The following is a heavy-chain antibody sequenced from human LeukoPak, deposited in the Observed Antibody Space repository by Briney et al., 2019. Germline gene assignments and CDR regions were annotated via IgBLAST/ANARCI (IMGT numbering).Heavy chain of an antibody. CDR3: ARGYDSSGPARFGVVDY. J-gene: IGHJ4*02. Sequence: SETLSLTCTVSGGSLSSYYWSWIRQPPGKGLDWSGYMYYSGSANYNPSLKSRVTISVDTSKNQFSLKMSSVAAADTAVYYCARGYDSSGPARFGVVDYWGQGTLVTVSS. V-gene: IGHV4-59*01. CDR2: MYYSGSA. D-gene: IGHD3-22*01. CDR1: GGSLSSYY.